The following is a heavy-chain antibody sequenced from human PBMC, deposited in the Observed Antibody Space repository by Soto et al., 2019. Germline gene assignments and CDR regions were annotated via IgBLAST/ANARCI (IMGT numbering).Heavy chain of an antibody. CDR1: GGSISSYY. CDR3: ARDLKEYCSDGKCNWFDP. Sequence: KTSETLSLTCTVSGGSISSYYWSWIRQPPGKGLEWIGYIYNTGSTIYNPSLKSRVTISVDTSKNQFSLKLNSVTASDTAVYYCARDLKEYCSDGKCNWFDPWGQG. D-gene: IGHD2-15*01. CDR2: IYNTGST. V-gene: IGHV4-59*01. J-gene: IGHJ5*02.